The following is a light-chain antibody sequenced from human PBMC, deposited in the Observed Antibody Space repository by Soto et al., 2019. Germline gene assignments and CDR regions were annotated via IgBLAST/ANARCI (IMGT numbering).Light chain of an antibody. CDR3: QQSYSAPRT. CDR1: QSIRSY. J-gene: IGKJ1*01. CDR2: GAS. V-gene: IGKV1-39*01. Sequence: DIQMTQSPSSLSASVGDRVTITCRASQSIRSYLSWYQQIPGKAPKLLIYGASSLQSGVPSRFSGSGSGTGFTLTISSLLPEDFATYYCQQSYSAPRTFGQGTKVYIK.